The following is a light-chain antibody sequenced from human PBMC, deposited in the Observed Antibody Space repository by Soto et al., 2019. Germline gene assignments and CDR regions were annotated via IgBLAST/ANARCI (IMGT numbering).Light chain of an antibody. Sequence: QSVLTQPPSASGTPGQTVTISCSGSSSNIGSNYVYWYQQIPGTAPKLVIYTNNQRPSGVPDRFSGSKSGTSASLAISGLRSEDEAVYYCAAWDDSLSGPVFGGGTKVTVL. CDR2: TNN. CDR1: SSNIGSNY. J-gene: IGLJ2*01. V-gene: IGLV1-47*02. CDR3: AAWDDSLSGPV.